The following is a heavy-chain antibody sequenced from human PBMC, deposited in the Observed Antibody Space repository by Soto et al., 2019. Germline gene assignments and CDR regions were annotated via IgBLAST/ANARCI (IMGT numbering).Heavy chain of an antibody. Sequence: QVQLVQSGADVKKPGSSVKVSCKASGGTFSSYAISWVRQAPGQGLEWVGGIIPRFGTANYAQKFQGRVTITADESTSTAYMELSSLRSEDTAMYYCAKVTYDSSGYYRNFDYWGQGTLVTVSS. J-gene: IGHJ4*02. CDR3: AKVTYDSSGYYRNFDY. D-gene: IGHD3-22*01. V-gene: IGHV1-69*01. CDR2: IIPRFGTA. CDR1: GGTFSSYA.